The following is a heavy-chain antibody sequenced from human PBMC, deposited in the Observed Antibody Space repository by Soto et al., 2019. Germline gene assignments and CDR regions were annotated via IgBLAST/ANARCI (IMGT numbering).Heavy chain of an antibody. CDR3: ARAQTTDSSGWYDLIWFDP. J-gene: IGHJ5*02. D-gene: IGHD6-19*01. CDR2: IYYSGST. CDR1: GGSISSGGYD. Sequence: PSESLSLTFRVPGGSISSGGYDWSGDRHHQWKGLGCIGSIYYSGSTNYNPSLKSRVNISVDTSKNQFSLKLSSVTAADTAVYSCARAQTTDSSGWYDLIWFDPWGQGTLVPDSS. V-gene: IGHV4-61*08.